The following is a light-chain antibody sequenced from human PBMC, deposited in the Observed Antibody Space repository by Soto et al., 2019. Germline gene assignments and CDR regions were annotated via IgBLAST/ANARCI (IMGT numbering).Light chain of an antibody. CDR3: QQYNNWPLT. Sequence: EIVMTQSPATLSVSPGARVTLSCRDSQSVTSNVAWFQQKPGQAPRVXVHSTSTRETGIPARFSGSGSGTEFTLTISSLQSEDFAVYYCQQYNNWPLTFGGGTKVDIK. CDR1: QSVTSN. CDR2: STS. J-gene: IGKJ4*01. V-gene: IGKV3-15*01.